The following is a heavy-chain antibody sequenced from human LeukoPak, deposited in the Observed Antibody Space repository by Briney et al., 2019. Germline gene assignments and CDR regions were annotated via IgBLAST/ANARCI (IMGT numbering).Heavy chain of an antibody. CDR2: ISSDSTYI. Sequence: GGSLRLSCAASGFTFSSYSMNWVRQAPGKGLEWVSSISSDSTYIYYADSLKGRFTISRDNAKNLLSLQMNSLRAEDTAVYYCAKDTQQQLVRRKGYYMDVWGKGTTVTVSS. D-gene: IGHD6-13*01. J-gene: IGHJ6*03. CDR1: GFTFSSYS. V-gene: IGHV3-21*06. CDR3: AKDTQQQLVRRKGYYMDV.